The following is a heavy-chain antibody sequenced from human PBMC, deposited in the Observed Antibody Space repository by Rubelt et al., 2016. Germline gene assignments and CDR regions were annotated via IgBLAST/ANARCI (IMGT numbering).Heavy chain of an antibody. CDR2: VYYSGST. CDR3: AGGMYSSSWFAI. J-gene: IGHJ3*02. CDR1: GGSISSSTYY. V-gene: IGHV4-39*01. D-gene: IGHD6-13*01. Sequence: QLQLQESGPGLVKPSETLSLTCTVSGGSISSSTYYWGWIRQPPGKGLEWIGSVYYSGSTSYNPSLKSRDTISVDTSQNQFSLNLICVTAADTAVYDCAGGMYSSSWFAIWGQGTMVTVSS.